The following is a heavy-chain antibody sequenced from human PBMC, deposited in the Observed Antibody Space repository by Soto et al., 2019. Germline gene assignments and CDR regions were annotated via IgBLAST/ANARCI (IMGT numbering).Heavy chain of an antibody. CDR3: ARVLRGVVNWFDP. D-gene: IGHD3-10*01. CDR2: IATYNSNR. V-gene: IGHV1-18*01. CDR1: GDTFTNFG. J-gene: IGHJ5*02. Sequence: GPGVKKPGASITVSCKTSGDTFTNFGLSWVRQAPGQGLEWMGWIATYNSNRSYAQKFQGRLTLTTDTSTSTAYMELKSLGYDDTAVYYCARVLRGVVNWFDPWGQGTLVTVSS.